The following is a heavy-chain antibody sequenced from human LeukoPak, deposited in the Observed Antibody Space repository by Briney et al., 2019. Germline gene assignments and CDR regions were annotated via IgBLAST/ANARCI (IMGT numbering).Heavy chain of an antibody. CDR1: GFTVSSDY. V-gene: IGHV3-53*01. CDR2: IYGGGST. CDR3: AKPLEKYTYGGNFDY. J-gene: IGHJ4*02. Sequence: GGSLRLSCAASGFTVSSDYISWVRQAPGRGLEWVSLIYGGGSTYYADSVKGRFTISRDNSKNTLYLQMNNLRAEDTAVYYCAKPLEKYTYGGNFDYWGQGILVTVSS. D-gene: IGHD4-23*01.